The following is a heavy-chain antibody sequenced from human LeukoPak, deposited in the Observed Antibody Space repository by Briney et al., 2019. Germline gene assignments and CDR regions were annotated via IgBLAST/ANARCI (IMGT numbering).Heavy chain of an antibody. V-gene: IGHV3-9*01. Sequence: GGSLRLSCAASGFTFDDYAMHWVRQAPGKGLEWVSGISWNSGSIGYADSVKGRFTISRDNAKNSLYLQMNSLRAEDTALYYCAKDIPYYGSGSYYKKKTVYFDYWGQGTLVTVSS. CDR1: GFTFDDYA. J-gene: IGHJ4*02. D-gene: IGHD3-10*01. CDR3: AKDIPYYGSGSYYKKKTVYFDY. CDR2: ISWNSGSI.